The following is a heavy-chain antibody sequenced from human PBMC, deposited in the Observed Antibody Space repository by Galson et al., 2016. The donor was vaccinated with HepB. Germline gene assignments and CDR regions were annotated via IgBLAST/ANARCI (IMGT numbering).Heavy chain of an antibody. Sequence: SLRLPCAASGFTFSGYNMDWVRKAPGKGLEWVSYISSGSSAIYYADSVKGRFTISRDNAKNSLYLQMNSLRDEDTAIYFCARDGNHGYDMDYWGQGTLVTVSS. D-gene: IGHD1-14*01. CDR3: ARDGNHGYDMDY. CDR2: ISSGSSAI. J-gene: IGHJ4*02. CDR1: GFTFSGYN. V-gene: IGHV3-48*02.